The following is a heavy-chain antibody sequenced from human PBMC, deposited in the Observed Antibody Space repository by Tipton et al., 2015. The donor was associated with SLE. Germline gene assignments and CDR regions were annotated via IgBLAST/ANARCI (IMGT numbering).Heavy chain of an antibody. J-gene: IGHJ3*02. CDR1: GYTFSNFW. Sequence: HSGAEVKKPGDSLKISCKGSGYTFSNFWIAWVRQMPGKGLEWMGIIYPGDSDTRYSPSFQGQVTISADKSISTAYLQWSSLKASDTAMYYCARPRDWSGYAFDIWGQGTMVTVSS. D-gene: IGHD3-3*01. CDR2: IYPGDSDT. V-gene: IGHV5-51*03. CDR3: ARPRDWSGYAFDI.